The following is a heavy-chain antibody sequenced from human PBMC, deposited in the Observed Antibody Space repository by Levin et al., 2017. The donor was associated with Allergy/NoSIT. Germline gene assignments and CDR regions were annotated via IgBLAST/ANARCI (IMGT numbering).Heavy chain of an antibody. CDR3: ARDLGTGWYDNAFEI. D-gene: IGHD6-19*01. Sequence: ASVKVSCKASGYTFRVYGIIWVRQAPGEGLEWLGWISPNNGHTKVSHKVQGRVIMTTDASTTTASLDMRRLTSDDTAVYYCARDLGTGWYDNAFEIWGQGTLVSVSS. V-gene: IGHV1-18*01. CDR2: ISPNNGHT. CDR1: GYTFRVYG. J-gene: IGHJ3*02.